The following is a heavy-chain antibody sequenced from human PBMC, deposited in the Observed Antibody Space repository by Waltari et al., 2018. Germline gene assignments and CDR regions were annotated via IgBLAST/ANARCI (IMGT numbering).Heavy chain of an antibody. Sequence: QVQLVQSGAEVKKPGASVKVSCKASGYTFAGFYRHSGRQAPGQGLEWMGWINPNSGGTNYAQKFQGRVTMIRDTSISTAYMELSRLRSDDTAVYYCARVRRATGGNWFDPWGQGTLVTVSS. V-gene: IGHV1-2*02. CDR1: GYTFAGFY. CDR3: ARVRRATGGNWFDP. CDR2: INPNSGGT. J-gene: IGHJ5*02. D-gene: IGHD1-26*01.